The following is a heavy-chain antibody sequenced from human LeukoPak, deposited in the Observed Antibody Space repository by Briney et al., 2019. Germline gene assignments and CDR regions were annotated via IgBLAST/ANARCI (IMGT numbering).Heavy chain of an antibody. CDR3: ATIVALGRGNWFDP. CDR1: GGTFSSYA. Sequence: SVKVSCKASGGTFSSYAISWVRQAPGQGLEWMGGIIPIFGTANYAQKFQGRVTITADESTSTAYMELSSLRSEDTAVYYCATIVALGRGNWFDPWGQGTLVTVSS. V-gene: IGHV1-69*13. CDR2: IIPIFGTA. J-gene: IGHJ5*02. D-gene: IGHD3-3*01.